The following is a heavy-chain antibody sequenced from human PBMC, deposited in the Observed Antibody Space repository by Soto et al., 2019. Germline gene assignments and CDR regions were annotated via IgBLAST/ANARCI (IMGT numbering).Heavy chain of an antibody. V-gene: IGHV3-23*01. CDR1: GFTFSYSA. CDR2: ITGDGGGT. CDR3: AEDVYVTSLLRGSWDY. Sequence: GGSLRLSCAASGFTFSYSAMNWVRQAPGKGLEWVSAITGDGGGTYYADSVKGRFTISRDNSKNTLYLQMNGLRADDTAVYYCAEDVYVTSLLRGSWDYWGQGTLVTVSS. J-gene: IGHJ4*02. D-gene: IGHD1-26*01.